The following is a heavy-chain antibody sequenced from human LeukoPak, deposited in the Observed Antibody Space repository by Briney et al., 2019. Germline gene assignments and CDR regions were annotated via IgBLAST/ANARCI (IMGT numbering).Heavy chain of an antibody. V-gene: IGHV4-34*01. CDR1: GGSFSGYY. Sequence: SETLSLTCAVYGGSFSGYYWSWIRQPPGKGLEWIGEINHSGSTNYNPSLKSRVTISVDTSKNQFSLKLSSVTAADTAVYYCARVIVVVPAAMCGFDPWGQGTLVTVSS. J-gene: IGHJ5*02. CDR3: ARVIVVVPAAMCGFDP. D-gene: IGHD2-2*01. CDR2: INHSGST.